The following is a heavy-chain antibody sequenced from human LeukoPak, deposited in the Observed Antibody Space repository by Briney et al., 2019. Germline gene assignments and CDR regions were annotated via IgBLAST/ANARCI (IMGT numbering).Heavy chain of an antibody. V-gene: IGHV3-7*05. Sequence: GGSLRLSCAASGFTFSSYWMGWVRQAPGKGLEWVANIIQDGSEKYYVDSVKGRFTISRDNAKNSLYLQMNSPRVEDTAVYYCARLGYPFGMDVWGQGTTVTVSS. CDR2: IIQDGSEK. D-gene: IGHD2-15*01. CDR3: ARLGYPFGMDV. J-gene: IGHJ6*02. CDR1: GFTFSSYW.